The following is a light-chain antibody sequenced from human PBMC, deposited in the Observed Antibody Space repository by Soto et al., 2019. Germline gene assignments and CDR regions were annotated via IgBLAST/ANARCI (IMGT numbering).Light chain of an antibody. J-gene: IGKJ1*01. CDR3: QQYNKWPPT. CDR1: QSVSSG. V-gene: IGKV3-15*01. CDR2: GAS. Sequence: EIVMTQSPATLSVSPGERATLSCRASQSVSSGLAWYQQKPGQAPRLLMSGASSRATGIPARFSGSGSGTAFTLTISSLQSEEFAFDDCQQYNKWPPTFGQGTKVEIK.